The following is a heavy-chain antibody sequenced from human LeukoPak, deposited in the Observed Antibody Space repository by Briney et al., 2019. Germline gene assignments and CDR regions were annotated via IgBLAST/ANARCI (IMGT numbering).Heavy chain of an antibody. D-gene: IGHD3-3*01. CDR1: GGSFSGHY. J-gene: IGHJ5*02. CDR3: ARAPYYDFWSSYPTKLRANWLAP. CDR2: INHSGST. V-gene: IGHV4-34*01. Sequence: PSETLSLTCAVYGGSFSGHYWSWIRQPPGKGREWMGEINHSGSTNYNPSLKSRVTISVDTSKNQFSLKLSSVTAADTAVYYCARAPYYDFWSSYPTKLRANWLAPWGQGTLVTVSS.